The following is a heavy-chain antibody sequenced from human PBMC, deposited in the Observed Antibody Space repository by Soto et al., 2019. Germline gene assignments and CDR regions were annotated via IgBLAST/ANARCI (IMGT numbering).Heavy chain of an antibody. V-gene: IGHV4-61*01. CDR2: IYYAGST. D-gene: IGHD5-12*01. CDR1: GGSVSSVNYY. J-gene: IGHJ4*02. Sequence: SETLSLTCTVSGGSVSSVNYYWSWIRQPPGRGLEWIGFIYYAGSTKYNPSLNSRVTISVDTSKNQFSLTVTSVTAADTAVYYCARRIVATETFDSWGQGTLVTVSS. CDR3: ARRIVATETFDS.